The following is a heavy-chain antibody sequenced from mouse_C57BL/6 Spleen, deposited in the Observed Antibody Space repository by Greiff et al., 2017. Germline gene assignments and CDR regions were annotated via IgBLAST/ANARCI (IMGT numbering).Heavy chain of an antibody. J-gene: IGHJ2*01. CDR1: GYTFTSYW. V-gene: IGHV1-52*01. CDR2: IDPSDSET. D-gene: IGHD2-3*01. Sequence: QVQLQQPGAELVRPGSSVKLSCKASGYTFTSYWMYWVKQRPIQGLEWIGNIDPSDSETHYNQKFKDKATLTVDKSSSTAYMQLSSLTSEDSAVYYCARTADGYYDYFDYWGQGTTLTVSS. CDR3: ARTADGYYDYFDY.